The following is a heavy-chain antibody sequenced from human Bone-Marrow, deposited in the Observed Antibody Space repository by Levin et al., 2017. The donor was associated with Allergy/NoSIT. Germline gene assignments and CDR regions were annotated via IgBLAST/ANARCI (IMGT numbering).Heavy chain of an antibody. CDR3: ASGISGTADWFDP. D-gene: IGHD1-7*01. Sequence: GGSLRLSCAASGITFSSHAMHWVRQAPGKGLEWVAARSYDGRRQYYADSVKGRFTITRDNSRNTVSLQMSSLRSDDTAVYYCASGISGTADWFDPWGQGTLVSVSS. J-gene: IGHJ5*02. CDR2: RSYDGRRQ. CDR1: GITFSSHA. V-gene: IGHV3-30*03.